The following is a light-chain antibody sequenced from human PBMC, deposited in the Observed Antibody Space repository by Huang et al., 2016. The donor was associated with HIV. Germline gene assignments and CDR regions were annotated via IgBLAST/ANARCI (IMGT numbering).Light chain of an antibody. CDR3: QQYNNWPPDPT. Sequence: DIVMTQSPATLSASPGERVTLSCMASQSVSSSLAWFKQKPGQPPRLLIYGASTRATGIPPRFSGSGSETEFTLTINSLQSEDFAFYYCQQYNNWPPDPTFGQGTKLDI. J-gene: IGKJ2*01. CDR1: QSVSSS. V-gene: IGKV3-15*01. CDR2: GAS.